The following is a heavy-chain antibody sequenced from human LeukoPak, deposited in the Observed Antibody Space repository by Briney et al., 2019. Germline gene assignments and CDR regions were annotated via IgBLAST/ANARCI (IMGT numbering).Heavy chain of an antibody. D-gene: IGHD1-1*01. Sequence: PGRSLRLSCAASGFTFSSYGMHWVRQAPGKGLEWVAVIWYDESNKYYADSVKGRFTISRDNSKNTVYLQMNSLRAEDTAVYYCAKDRAGTPWADWGQGTLVTVSS. CDR3: AKDRAGTPWAD. CDR1: GFTFSSYG. J-gene: IGHJ4*02. V-gene: IGHV3-33*06. CDR2: IWYDESNK.